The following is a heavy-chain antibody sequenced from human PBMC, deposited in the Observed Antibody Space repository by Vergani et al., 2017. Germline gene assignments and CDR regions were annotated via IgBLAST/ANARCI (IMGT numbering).Heavy chain of an antibody. CDR3: ANDDGYDSR. V-gene: IGHV3-9*01. D-gene: IGHD5-12*01. CDR1: GFTFDDYA. J-gene: IGHJ3*01. Sequence: EVQLLESGGGLVQPGGSLRLSCAASGFTFDDYAMHWVRQAPGKGLEWVSGISWNSGSIGYADSVKGRFTISRDNAKNSLYLQMNSLRAEDTALYYCANDDGYDSRWGQGTMVTVSS. CDR2: ISWNSGSI.